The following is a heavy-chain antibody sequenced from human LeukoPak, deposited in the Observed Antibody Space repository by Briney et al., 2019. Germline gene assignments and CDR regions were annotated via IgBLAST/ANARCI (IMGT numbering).Heavy chain of an antibody. CDR2: INSDGSAT. CDR1: GFPFSSHW. V-gene: IGHV3-74*01. J-gene: IGHJ6*02. CDR3: ASDSPYYGMDV. Sequence: GGSLRLSCAASGFPFSSHWTHWVRQVPGKGLLWVSRINSDGSATIYADSVRGRFTISRDNAKNTLYLQMSGLRVEDTAVYHCASDSPYYGMDVWGQGTTVTVSS.